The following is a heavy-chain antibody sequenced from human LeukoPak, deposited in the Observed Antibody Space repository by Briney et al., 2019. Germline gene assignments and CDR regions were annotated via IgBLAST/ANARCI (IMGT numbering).Heavy chain of an antibody. D-gene: IGHD3-16*01. CDR3: ARNTYDYRYYFDY. J-gene: IGHJ4*02. CDR1: GLSFSDYW. CDR2: INGDGSST. Sequence: GGSLRLSCAASGLSFSDYWMQWVRHAPGKGLVWVSRINGDGSSTSYADSVKGRFTISRDNAKNSLYLQMNSLRAEDMAVYYCARNTYDYRYYFDYWGQGTLVTVSS. V-gene: IGHV3-74*01.